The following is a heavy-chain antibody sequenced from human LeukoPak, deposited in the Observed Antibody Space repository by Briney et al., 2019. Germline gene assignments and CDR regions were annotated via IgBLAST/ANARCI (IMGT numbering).Heavy chain of an antibody. Sequence: GGSLRLSCAASGFTFSSYAMHWVRQAPGKGLEWVAVISYDGSNKYYADSVKGRFTISRDNSKNTVYLQMNSLRAEDTAVYYCAKDRGSSWYGYMDVWGKGTTVTVSS. J-gene: IGHJ6*03. D-gene: IGHD6-13*01. CDR1: GFTFSSYA. CDR2: ISYDGSNK. V-gene: IGHV3-30*04. CDR3: AKDRGSSWYGYMDV.